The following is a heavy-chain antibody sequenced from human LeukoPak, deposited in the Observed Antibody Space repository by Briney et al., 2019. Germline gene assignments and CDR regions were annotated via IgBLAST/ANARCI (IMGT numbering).Heavy chain of an antibody. J-gene: IGHJ4*02. CDR1: GVSISSNLW. V-gene: IGHV4-4*02. CDR2: IHHSGSI. Sequence: SSETLALTCAVSGVSISSNLWWTWVRQPPGKGLEWIAEIHHSGSINYNPSLKSRVTISVDKAKNQFSLKLSSVTAADTAVYYCARVERGYSYGLVYWGQGTLVTVSS. D-gene: IGHD5-18*01. CDR3: ARVERGYSYGLVY.